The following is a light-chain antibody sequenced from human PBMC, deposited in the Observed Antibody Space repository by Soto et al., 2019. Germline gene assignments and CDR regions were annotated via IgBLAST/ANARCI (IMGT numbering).Light chain of an antibody. J-gene: IGKJ1*01. Sequence: EIVLTQSPGTLSLSPGERATLSCRASQRVSSSYLAWYQQKPGQAPRPLIYGASSRAIGIPARFSGSGSGPDFNLTISRLEPEDFAVYYCQQYGSSPWTFGQGTKVEIK. CDR3: QQYGSSPWT. CDR1: QRVSSSY. V-gene: IGKV3-20*01. CDR2: GAS.